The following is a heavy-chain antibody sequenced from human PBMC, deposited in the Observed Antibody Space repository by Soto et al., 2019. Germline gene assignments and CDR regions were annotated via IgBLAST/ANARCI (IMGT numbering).Heavy chain of an antibody. Sequence: PWETLSLTCTVSVGSISSYYWSWIRQHPGKGLEWIGYIYYSGSTNYNPSLKSRVTISVDTSKNQFSLKLSSVTAADTAVYYCARSRGYSYGYLGTMIVGRPGAFDIWGQGTMVTASS. CDR3: ARSRGYSYGYLGTMIVGRPGAFDI. J-gene: IGHJ3*02. D-gene: IGHD5-18*01. CDR2: IYYSGST. V-gene: IGHV4-59*01. CDR1: VGSISSYY.